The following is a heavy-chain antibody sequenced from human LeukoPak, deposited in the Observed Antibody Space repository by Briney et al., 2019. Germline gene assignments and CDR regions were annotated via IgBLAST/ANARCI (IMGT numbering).Heavy chain of an antibody. CDR3: ARSGHCSTTNCPIIDY. V-gene: IGHV1-3*01. Sequence: ASVKVSCKASGYTFSNSVMHWVRQAPGQRLEWMGWINAGNDNTKYSQKFQGRVTITRDTSTSTAYMELSSLRSEDTAVYYCARSGHCSTTNCPIIDYWGQGTLVTVSS. CDR2: INAGNDNT. D-gene: IGHD2-2*01. CDR1: GYTFSNSV. J-gene: IGHJ4*02.